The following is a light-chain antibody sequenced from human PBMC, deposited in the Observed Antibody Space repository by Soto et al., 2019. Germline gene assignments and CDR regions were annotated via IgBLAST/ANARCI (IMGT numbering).Light chain of an antibody. CDR2: DAS. Sequence: DIQMTQSPSTLSASVGDRVTITCRASQSISSWLAWYQQKPGKAPKILIYDASSLESGVPSRFSGSGSGTVFTLTISSLQPDDFATYYCQQYNNYWGTFGQGTKVEIK. V-gene: IGKV1-5*01. J-gene: IGKJ1*01. CDR1: QSISSW. CDR3: QQYNNYWGT.